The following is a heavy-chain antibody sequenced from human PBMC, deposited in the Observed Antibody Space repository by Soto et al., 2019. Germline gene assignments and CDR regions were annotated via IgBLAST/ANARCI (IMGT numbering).Heavy chain of an antibody. CDR3: ARVRRGVICGGDCYWEISFDY. CDR2: IYYSGST. D-gene: IGHD2-21*02. J-gene: IGHJ4*02. Sequence: SETLSLTCTVSGGSISSGDYYWSWIRQPPGKGLEWIGYIYYSGSTYYNPSLKSRVTISVDTSKNQFSLKLSSVTAADTAVYYCARVRRGVICGGDCYWEISFDYWGQGTLVTVSS. V-gene: IGHV4-30-4*01. CDR1: GGSISSGDYY.